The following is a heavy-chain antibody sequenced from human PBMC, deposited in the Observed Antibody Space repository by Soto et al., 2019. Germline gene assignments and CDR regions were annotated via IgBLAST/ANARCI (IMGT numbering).Heavy chain of an antibody. CDR2: ISGSGGST. CDR3: AKTNGWYAGSALDY. D-gene: IGHD6-19*01. V-gene: IGHV3-23*01. CDR1: GFTFSSYA. J-gene: IGHJ4*02. Sequence: EVQLLESGGGLVQPGGSLRLSCAASGFTFSSYAMSWVRQAPGKGLEWASAISGSGGSTYYGDSVKGRFTISRDNSKNTLYLQMNSLRAEDTAVYYCAKTNGWYAGSALDYWGQGTLVTVSS.